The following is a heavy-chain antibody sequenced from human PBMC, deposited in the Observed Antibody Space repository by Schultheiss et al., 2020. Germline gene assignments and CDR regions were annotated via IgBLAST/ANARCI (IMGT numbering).Heavy chain of an antibody. CDR2: MNPNSGNT. Sequence: ASVKVSCKASGYTFTSYDINWVRQATGQGLEWMGWMNPNSGNTGYAQKFQGRVTMTTDTSTSTAYMELRSLRSDDSAMYYCARVPSHYDISTGFKNNYYMDVWGKGTAVTGSS. V-gene: IGHV1-8*01. CDR3: ARVPSHYDISTGFKNNYYMDV. D-gene: IGHD3-9*01. J-gene: IGHJ6*03. CDR1: GYTFTSYD.